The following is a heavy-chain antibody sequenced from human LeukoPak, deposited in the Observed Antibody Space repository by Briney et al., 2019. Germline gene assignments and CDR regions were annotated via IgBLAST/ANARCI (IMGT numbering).Heavy chain of an antibody. V-gene: IGHV3-30*18. D-gene: IGHD3-22*01. CDR2: IGYDGSNK. J-gene: IGHJ4*02. Sequence: GGSLRLSCAASGFSFSSYGMHWVRQAPGKGLEWVAVIGYDGSNKYYADSVKGRFIISRDNSKNTLYLQMNSLRTEDTAVYFCAKEIYYDSSAFFDYWGQGTLVTVSS. CDR1: GFSFSSYG. CDR3: AKEIYYDSSAFFDY.